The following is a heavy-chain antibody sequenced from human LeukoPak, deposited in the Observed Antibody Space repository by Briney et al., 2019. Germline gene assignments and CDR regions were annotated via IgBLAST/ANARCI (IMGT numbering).Heavy chain of an antibody. J-gene: IGHJ4*02. Sequence: ASVKVSCKASGYTFTSYGISWVRQAPGQGLEWMGWISAYSGGTNYAQKFQGRVTMTRDTSISTAYMELSRLRSDDTAVYYCARDNYYDSSGYYTQFDYRGQGTLVTVSS. CDR1: GYTFTSYG. V-gene: IGHV1-2*02. D-gene: IGHD3-22*01. CDR2: ISAYSGGT. CDR3: ARDNYYDSSGYYTQFDY.